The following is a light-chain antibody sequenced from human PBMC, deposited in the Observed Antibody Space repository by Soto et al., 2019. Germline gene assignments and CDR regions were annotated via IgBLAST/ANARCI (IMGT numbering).Light chain of an antibody. Sequence: EIVLTQSPATLSLSPGERATLSCRGSQSVSSRYLAWYQQKPGQAPRLLIYDASTRATGIPARLSGSGYGTDFTITISGMQSEDFAVYYCQQYNNWPQTFGHGTKVDIK. CDR3: QQYNNWPQT. CDR2: DAS. CDR1: QSVSSRY. V-gene: IGKV3-15*01. J-gene: IGKJ1*01.